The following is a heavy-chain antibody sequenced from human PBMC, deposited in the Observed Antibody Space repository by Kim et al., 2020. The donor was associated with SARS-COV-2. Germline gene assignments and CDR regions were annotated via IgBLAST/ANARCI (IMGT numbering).Heavy chain of an antibody. Sequence: SETLSLTCAVYGGSFSGYYWSWIRQPPGKGLEWIGEINHSGSTNYNPSLKSRVTISVDTSKNQFSLKLSSVTAADTAVYYCARGGMIVVPRVNWFDPWGQGTLVTVSS. CDR3: ARGGMIVVPRVNWFDP. V-gene: IGHV4-34*01. CDR2: INHSGST. D-gene: IGHD3-22*01. J-gene: IGHJ5*02. CDR1: GGSFSGYY.